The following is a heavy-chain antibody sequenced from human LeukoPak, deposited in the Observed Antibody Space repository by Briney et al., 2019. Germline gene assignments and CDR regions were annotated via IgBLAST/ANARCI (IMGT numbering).Heavy chain of an antibody. D-gene: IGHD2-2*01. Sequence: PSETLSLTCAVYGGSFSGYYWSWIRQPPGKGLEWIGEINHSGRTNYNPSLKSRVTISVDTSKNQFSLKLSSVTAADTAVYYCARGSTRYYYYGMDVWGQGTTVTVSS. CDR1: GGSFSGYY. CDR3: ARGSTRYYYYGMDV. V-gene: IGHV4-34*01. J-gene: IGHJ6*02. CDR2: INHSGRT.